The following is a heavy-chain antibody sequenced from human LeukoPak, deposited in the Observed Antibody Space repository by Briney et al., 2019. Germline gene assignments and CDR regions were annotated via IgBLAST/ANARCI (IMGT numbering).Heavy chain of an antibody. CDR2: ISSSSNGK. Sequence: GGSLRLSCAASGFTFSSYSMNWVRQAPGKGLEWISYISSSSNGKYYADSVKGRFTISRENAKTSMYLQMNSLRAEDTAVYYCARALMVRGVEFDYWGQGTLVTVSS. D-gene: IGHD3-10*01. V-gene: IGHV3-48*04. J-gene: IGHJ4*02. CDR3: ARALMVRGVEFDY. CDR1: GFTFSSYS.